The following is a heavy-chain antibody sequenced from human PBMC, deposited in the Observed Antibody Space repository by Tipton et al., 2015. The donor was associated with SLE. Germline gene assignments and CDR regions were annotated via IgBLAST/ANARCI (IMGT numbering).Heavy chain of an antibody. CDR2: IYYSGST. CDR3: ARDAVAVPGPYFDY. CDR1: GGSISSGDYY. D-gene: IGHD6-19*01. Sequence: TLSLTCTVSGGSISSGDYYWSWIRQPPGKGLEWIGYIYYSGSTYYNPSLKSRVTISVDTSKNQFSQKLSSVTAADTAVYYCARDAVAVPGPYFDYWGQGTLVTVSS. V-gene: IGHV4-30-4*01. J-gene: IGHJ4*02.